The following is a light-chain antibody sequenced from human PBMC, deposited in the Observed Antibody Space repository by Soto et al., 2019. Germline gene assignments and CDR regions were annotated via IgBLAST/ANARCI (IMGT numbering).Light chain of an antibody. V-gene: IGKV3-20*01. CDR2: GAS. CDR3: QPHQSLA. J-gene: IGKJ4*01. CDR1: QSVSSSY. Sequence: IVLPPYTGILALAPGDRAPLSCRASQSVSSSYLAWYQHKPGQAPRLLIHGASSRVTGIPDTFSGSGSGTDFTLTITRLEPEDFAVYCCQPHQSLAFGGRAKVEI.